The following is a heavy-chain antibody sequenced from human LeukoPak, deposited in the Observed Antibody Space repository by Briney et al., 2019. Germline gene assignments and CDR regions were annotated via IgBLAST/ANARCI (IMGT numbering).Heavy chain of an antibody. CDR1: GGSISSSSYY. V-gene: IGHV4-39*02. D-gene: IGHD3-3*01. Sequence: PSETLSLTCTVSGGSISSSSYYWGWIRQPPGKGLEWIGSIYYSGSTYYNPSLKGRVTISVDTSKNQFSLKLSSVTAADTAVYYCARERERFLNLWGQGTLVTVSS. CDR3: ARERERFLNL. J-gene: IGHJ4*02. CDR2: IYYSGST.